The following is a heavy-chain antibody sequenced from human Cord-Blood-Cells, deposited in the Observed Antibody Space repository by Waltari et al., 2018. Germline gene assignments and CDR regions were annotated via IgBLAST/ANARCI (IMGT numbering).Heavy chain of an antibody. V-gene: IGHV3-15*01. J-gene: IGHJ4*02. Sequence: EVQLVESGGGLVKPGGSLRLSCAASGFTFSNAWMSWVRQAPGKGLEWVVRIKSKTDGGTTDYAAPVKGRFTISRDDSKNTLYLQMNSLKTEDTAVYYCTTNWGSYVNWGQGTLVTVSS. D-gene: IGHD7-27*01. CDR1: GFTFSNAW. CDR3: TTNWGSYVN. CDR2: IKSKTDGGTT.